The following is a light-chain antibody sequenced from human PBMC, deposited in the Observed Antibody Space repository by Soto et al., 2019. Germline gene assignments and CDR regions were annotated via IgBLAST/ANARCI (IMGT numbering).Light chain of an antibody. J-gene: IGKJ4*01. CDR3: QQANSFPLT. V-gene: IGKV1-12*01. CDR1: QGVSSW. CDR2: TGS. Sequence: DIQMTQSPSSVSASVGDRVSISCRASQGVSSWLAWYQQKPGRAPKLLIYTGSSLKSGVPSRFSGTGSGTDFTLTISSLQPEDVATYYCQQANSFPLTFGGGTKVEIK.